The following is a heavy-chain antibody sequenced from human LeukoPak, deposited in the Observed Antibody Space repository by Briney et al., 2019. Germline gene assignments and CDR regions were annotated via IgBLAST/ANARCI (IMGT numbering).Heavy chain of an antibody. D-gene: IGHD5-18*01. J-gene: IGHJ4*02. CDR2: ILYDGSNV. V-gene: IGHV3-30*18. CDR3: AKERPDTDMAPGFDY. Sequence: PGGSLTLSCAASGFTFNSYDMHWVRRAPGRGLEWVADILYDGSNVYYADSVKGRFTISRDNSKNTLYLQMNSLRAEDTAVYYCAKERPDTDMAPGFDYWGQGTLVTVSS. CDR1: GFTFNSYD.